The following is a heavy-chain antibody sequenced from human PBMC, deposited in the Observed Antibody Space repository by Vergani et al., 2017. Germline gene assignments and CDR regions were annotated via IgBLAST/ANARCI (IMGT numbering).Heavy chain of an antibody. CDR2: ISGSGVSA. D-gene: IGHD6-13*01. CDR3: ARDQGIAAAGTLYYFDY. Sequence: EVQLLQSGGGVIQPGGSVRLSCAASGFTFSACPMTWVRQAPGKGLEWVSGISGSGVSAYYTDSVKGRFTISRDNSKNMLFLQMNNLRTEDTAIYYCARDQGIAAAGTLYYFDYWGQGTLVTVSS. CDR1: GFTFSACP. J-gene: IGHJ4*02. V-gene: IGHV3-23*01.